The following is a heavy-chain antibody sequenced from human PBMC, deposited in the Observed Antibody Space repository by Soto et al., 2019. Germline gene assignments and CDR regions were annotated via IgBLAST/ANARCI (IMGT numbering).Heavy chain of an antibody. CDR1: GFTFSSYG. J-gene: IGHJ5*02. Sequence: GGSLRLSCAASGFTFSSYGMHWVRQAPGKGLEWVEVIYYDGSNKYYADSVKGRFTISRDNSKNMLYLQMNSLRAEDTAVYYCARGHGVATTMGWFDPWGQGT. V-gene: IGHV3-33*01. D-gene: IGHD5-12*01. CDR3: ARGHGVATTMGWFDP. CDR2: IYYDGSNK.